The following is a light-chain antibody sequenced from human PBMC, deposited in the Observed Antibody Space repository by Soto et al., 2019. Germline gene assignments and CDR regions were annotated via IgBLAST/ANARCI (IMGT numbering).Light chain of an antibody. J-gene: IGKJ5*01. CDR3: QHYGSSPPIT. CDR1: QSVSSRY. Sequence: EIVLTQSPGTLSLSPGERATLSCRASQSVSSRYLGWYQQKPGQAPRLLIYGTSSRATAIPDRFSGSGSGTDFTLTISRLEPEAFAVYYCQHYGSSPPITFGQGTRLEIK. CDR2: GTS. V-gene: IGKV3-20*01.